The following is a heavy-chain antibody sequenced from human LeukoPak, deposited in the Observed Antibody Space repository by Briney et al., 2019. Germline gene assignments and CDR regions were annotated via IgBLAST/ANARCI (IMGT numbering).Heavy chain of an antibody. CDR1: GFTVSSSS. Sequence: GGSLRLSCAASGFTVSSSSMNWVRLGPGPGLESVSVISSDGNTYYADSVKGRFTISRDNSKNTLSLQMHGLRADDTAVYYCARGQEQFSSPWQWGPRRKNFYYYGMDVWGQGTTVTVSS. J-gene: IGHJ6*02. CDR2: ISSDGNT. CDR3: ARGQEQFSSPWQWGPRRKNFYYYGMDV. V-gene: IGHV3-66*01. D-gene: IGHD6-19*01.